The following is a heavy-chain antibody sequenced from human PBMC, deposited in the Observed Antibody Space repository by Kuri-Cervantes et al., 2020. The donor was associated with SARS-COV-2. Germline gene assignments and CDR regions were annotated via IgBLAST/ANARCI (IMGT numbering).Heavy chain of an antibody. Sequence: GESLKISCAASGFTSSSYSMNWVRQAPGKGLEWVSYISSSSSTIYCADSVKGRFTISRDNAKNSLYLQMNSLRDEDTAVYYCARGYCTGGVCWKPFDYWGQGTLVTVSS. J-gene: IGHJ4*02. CDR3: ARGYCTGGVCWKPFDY. CDR2: ISSSSSTI. V-gene: IGHV3-48*02. CDR1: GFTSSSYS. D-gene: IGHD2-8*02.